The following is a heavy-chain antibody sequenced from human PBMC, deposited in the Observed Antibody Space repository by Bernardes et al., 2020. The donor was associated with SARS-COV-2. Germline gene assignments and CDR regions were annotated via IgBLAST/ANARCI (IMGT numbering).Heavy chain of an antibody. J-gene: IGHJ4*02. CDR2: ISHSGST. CDR1: GGSFAPHY. CDR3: ARMNPHYFDY. V-gene: IGHV4-34*01. Sequence: SETLSLTCAVYGGSFAPHYWSWIRQPPGRGLEWIGEISHSGSTNYNPSLKSRVNMSLDTSKKQISLNLSSVTAADTATYYCARMNPHYFDYWGQGTLVTVSS.